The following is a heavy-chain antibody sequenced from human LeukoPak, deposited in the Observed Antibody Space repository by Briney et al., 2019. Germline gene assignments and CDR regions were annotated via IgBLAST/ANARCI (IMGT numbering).Heavy chain of an antibody. Sequence: GGSLRLSCAASGFSVIDFDLTWIRQAPGKGMEWISYISNSGTTIYYADGVTGRFTISRDNAKNSLYLQMNSLRADDTGVYYCADPGVGHWGQGTLVTVSS. J-gene: IGHJ4*02. CDR1: GFSVIDFD. CDR3: ADPGVGH. D-gene: IGHD2-8*01. V-gene: IGHV3-11*04. CDR2: ISNSGTTI.